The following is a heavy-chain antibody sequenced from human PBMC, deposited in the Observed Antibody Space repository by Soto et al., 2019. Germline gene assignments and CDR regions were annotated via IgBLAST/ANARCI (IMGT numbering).Heavy chain of an antibody. CDR3: ARSYGSGSRPFDY. J-gene: IGHJ4*02. CDR1: GGTFSSYT. V-gene: IGHV1-69*02. Sequence: QVQLVQSGAEVKNPGSSVRVSCKASGGTFSSYTLNWVRQAPGQGLEWMGRIIPILSMSTYAQKFQSRVSIIAAKSTTTAYMTLSSLRSDDTAIYYCARSYGSGSRPFDYWGQGTLVTVSS. CDR2: IIPILSMS. D-gene: IGHD3-10*01.